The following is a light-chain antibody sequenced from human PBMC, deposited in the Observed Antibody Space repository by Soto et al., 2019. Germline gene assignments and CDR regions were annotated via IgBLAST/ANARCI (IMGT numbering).Light chain of an antibody. J-gene: IGKJ1*01. V-gene: IGKV1-5*01. Sequence: TQSPGTLSASIGDRVSITCRASQSISTWLAWYQQKPGKAPKLLIYDASDLENGVPSRFSGSGSGTEFTLTISSLQPDDFATYYCQQYSSSSQTFGQGTKVDIK. CDR3: QQYSSSSQT. CDR1: QSISTW. CDR2: DAS.